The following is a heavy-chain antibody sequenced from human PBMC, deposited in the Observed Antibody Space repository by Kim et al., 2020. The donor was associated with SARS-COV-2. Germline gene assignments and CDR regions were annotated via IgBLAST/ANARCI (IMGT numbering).Heavy chain of an antibody. J-gene: IGHJ4*02. Sequence: SETLSLTCTVSGGSISGYYWSWIRQPAGKGLEYIGRIYTSGSTNYNHSLNSRVTMSVDTSKNQFSLKLSSVTAADTAVYYCARDPTGTTRGVDYWGQGTLVTVSP. D-gene: IGHD1-7*01. CDR1: GGSISGYY. CDR3: ARDPTGTTRGVDY. CDR2: IYTSGST. V-gene: IGHV4-4*07.